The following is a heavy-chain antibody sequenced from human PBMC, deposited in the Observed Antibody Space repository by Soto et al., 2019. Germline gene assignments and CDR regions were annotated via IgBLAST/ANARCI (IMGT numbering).Heavy chain of an antibody. CDR1: GYTFTSYG. J-gene: IGHJ4*02. CDR3: PRVPPAAVVTYFDY. V-gene: IGHV1-18*01. Sequence: QVQLVQSGAEVKKPGASLKVSCKASGYTFTSYGISWVRQAPGQGLEWLGWISAYNGNPNYAQKVQGRVTITTHPSRSTAYMEGSSLRSAATVVYYCPRVPPAAVVTYFDYWGKGTLVTFSA. CDR2: ISAYNGNP. D-gene: IGHD2-15*01.